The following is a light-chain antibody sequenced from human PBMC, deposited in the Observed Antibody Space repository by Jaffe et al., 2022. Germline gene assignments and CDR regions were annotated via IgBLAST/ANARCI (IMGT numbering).Light chain of an antibody. CDR2: STN. CDR1: SSNIGSNI. J-gene: IGLJ3*02. Sequence: QSVLSQPPSASGTPGQGVTISCSGSSSNIGSNIVNWYQQLPGMAPKLLIYSTNQRPSGVPDRFSGSKSGTSASLAISGLQSEDEAEFYCATWDGSLNTWVFGGGTKLTVL. V-gene: IGLV1-44*01. CDR3: ATWDGSLNTWV.